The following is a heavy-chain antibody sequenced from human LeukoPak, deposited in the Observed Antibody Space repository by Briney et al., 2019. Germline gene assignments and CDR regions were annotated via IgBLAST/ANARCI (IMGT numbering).Heavy chain of an antibody. J-gene: IGHJ4*02. V-gene: IGHV3-23*01. CDR2: FSGSSSNT. CDR3: AKDRQQLANLDY. D-gene: IGHD6-13*01. Sequence: GGSLRLSCAASGFTFSSYAMGWVRQAPGKGLEWVSTFSGSSSNTYYADSVKGRFTISRDNSENTLYLQMNRLRAEDTARYYCAKDRQQLANLDYWGQGTLVTVSS. CDR1: GFTFSSYA.